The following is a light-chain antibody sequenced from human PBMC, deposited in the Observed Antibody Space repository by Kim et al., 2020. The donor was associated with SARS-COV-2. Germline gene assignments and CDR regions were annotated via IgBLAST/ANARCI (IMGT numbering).Light chain of an antibody. CDR3: QQYGSSPRT. CDR1: QSVSSSY. CDR2: GAS. J-gene: IGKJ1*01. V-gene: IGKV3-20*01. Sequence: PPGERATLTCRARQSVSSSYLAWYQQKPGQAPRLLIYGASRRATGIPDRISGSGSGTDFTLTISRLEPEDFAVYYCQQYGSSPRTFGQGTKVDIK.